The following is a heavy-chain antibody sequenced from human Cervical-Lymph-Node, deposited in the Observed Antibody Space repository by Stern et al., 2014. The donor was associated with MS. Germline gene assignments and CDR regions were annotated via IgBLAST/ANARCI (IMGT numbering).Heavy chain of an antibody. D-gene: IGHD4-23*01. CDR2: IIPIFGIG. CDR3: ARGSTVVTDYFDY. V-gene: IGHV1-69*01. Sequence: QVQLLESGAEVKKPGSSVKVSCKASGGTFSSYVISWVRQAPGQGLEWVGGIIPIFGIGNYAQKYQGRVTITADESTSTAYMELSSLRSEDTAVYYCARGSTVVTDYFDYWGQGTLVTVSS. J-gene: IGHJ4*02. CDR1: GGTFSSYV.